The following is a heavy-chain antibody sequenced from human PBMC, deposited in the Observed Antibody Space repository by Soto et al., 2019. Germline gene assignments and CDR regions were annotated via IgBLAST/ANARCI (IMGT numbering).Heavy chain of an antibody. CDR2: ISSKAYGGTT. CDR3: TTEGMYYDYMWGSYRDNWFDP. CDR1: GFTFGDYA. J-gene: IGHJ5*02. D-gene: IGHD3-16*02. V-gene: IGHV3-49*03. Sequence: EVQLVESGGGLVQPGRSLRLSCTASGFTFGDYAMSWFRQAPGKGLEWVGFISSKAYGGTTEYAAPVKGRFTISRVNSNSIADMQMNSLKHDDTAVYYCTTEGMYYDYMWGSYRDNWFDPWGQGTLVTVSS.